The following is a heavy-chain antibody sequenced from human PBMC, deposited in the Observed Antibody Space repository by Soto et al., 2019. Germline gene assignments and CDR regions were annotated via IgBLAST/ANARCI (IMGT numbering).Heavy chain of an antibody. Sequence: PGGSLRLSCSASAFTFHNACMNWVRQAPGKGLEWVGRIKSKADGGTTEYAAPVKGRFTISRDDSKNTLCLQMNSLTAEDTAVYYCTTEAGTTLVDYWGQGTLVTVS. J-gene: IGHJ4*02. CDR1: AFTFHNAC. V-gene: IGHV3-15*07. CDR3: TTEAGTTLVDY. D-gene: IGHD1-7*01. CDR2: IKSKADGGTT.